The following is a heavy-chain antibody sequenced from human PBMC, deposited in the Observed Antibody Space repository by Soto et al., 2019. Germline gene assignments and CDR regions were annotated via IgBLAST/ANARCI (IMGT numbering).Heavy chain of an antibody. CDR2: INHSGST. CDR1: GGSFSGYY. CDR3: ARGSMPPHHYDYIGGSYRYFDY. J-gene: IGHJ4*02. D-gene: IGHD3-16*02. V-gene: IGHV4-34*01. Sequence: SETLSLTCAVYGGSFSGYYWSWIRQPPGKGLEWIGEINHSGSTNYNPSLKSRVTISVDTSKNQFSLKLSSVTAADTAVYYCARGSMPPHHYDYIGGSYRYFDYWGQGTLVTVSS.